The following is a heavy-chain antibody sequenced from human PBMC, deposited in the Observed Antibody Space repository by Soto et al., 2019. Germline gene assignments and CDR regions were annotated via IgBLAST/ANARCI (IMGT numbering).Heavy chain of an antibody. D-gene: IGHD1-26*01. J-gene: IGHJ4*02. Sequence: QVQLVQSGAEVKKPGASVKVSCKASGYTFTSYYMHWVRQAPGQGLEWMGIINPSGGSTSYAQKFQGRVTMTRATSQSTVYMELSSLRSEDTAVYYCARESGPGSYYYYWGQGTLVTVSS. CDR2: INPSGGST. CDR3: ARESGPGSYYYY. V-gene: IGHV1-46*01. CDR1: GYTFTSYY.